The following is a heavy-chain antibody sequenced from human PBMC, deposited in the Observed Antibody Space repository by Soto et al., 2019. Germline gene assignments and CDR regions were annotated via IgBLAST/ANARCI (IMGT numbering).Heavy chain of an antibody. J-gene: IGHJ4*02. Sequence: GASVKVSCKASGGTFSSYTISWVRQAPGQGLEWMGRIIPILGIANYAQKFQGRVTITADKSTSTAYMELSSLRSEDTAVYYCARDPGSGSYYVFDYWGQGTLVTVSS. CDR2: IIPILGIA. V-gene: IGHV1-69*04. D-gene: IGHD3-10*01. CDR3: ARDPGSGSYYVFDY. CDR1: GGTFSSYT.